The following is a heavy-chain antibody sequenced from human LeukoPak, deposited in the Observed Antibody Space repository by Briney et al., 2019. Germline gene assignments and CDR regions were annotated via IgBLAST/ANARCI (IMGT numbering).Heavy chain of an antibody. Sequence: GGSLRLSCAASGFIFSTYGMHWVRQAPGKGLEWVAVIFSDGYTKYYAGSVKERFTISRDNSKNTLYLHMNSLIPGDTGVYYCARASGPFDFWGQGTLLTVSS. D-gene: IGHD3-10*01. CDR3: ARASGPFDF. CDR1: GFIFSTYG. V-gene: IGHV3-33*01. J-gene: IGHJ4*02. CDR2: IFSDGYTK.